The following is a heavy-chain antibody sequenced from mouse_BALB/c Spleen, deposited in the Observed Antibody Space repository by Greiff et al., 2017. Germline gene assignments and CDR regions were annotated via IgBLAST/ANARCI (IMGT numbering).Heavy chain of an antibody. V-gene: IGHV5-12-2*01. Sequence: EVQVVESGGGLVQPGGSLKLSCAASGFTFSSYTMSWVRQTPEKRLEWVAYISNGGGSTYYPDTVKGRFTISRDNAKNTLYLQMSSLKSEDTAMYYCARHYGNTLDYWGQGTTLTVSS. CDR1: GFTFSSYT. J-gene: IGHJ2*01. CDR3: ARHYGNTLDY. CDR2: ISNGGGST. D-gene: IGHD1-1*01.